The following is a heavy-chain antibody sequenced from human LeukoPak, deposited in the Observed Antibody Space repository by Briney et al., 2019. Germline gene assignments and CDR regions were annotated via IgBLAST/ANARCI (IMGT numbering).Heavy chain of an antibody. CDR1: GFTFRSYA. CDR3: ARGKGTSYLSSFDY. CDR2: ISGSGDST. V-gene: IGHV3-23*01. J-gene: IGHJ4*02. D-gene: IGHD6-6*01. Sequence: GGSLRLSCAVSGFTFRSYAMSWVRQAPGKGLEWVSAISGSGDSTYYADSVKGRFTISRDNSKNTLYLQMNSLRAADTAVYYCARGKGTSYLSSFDYWGQGTLVTVSS.